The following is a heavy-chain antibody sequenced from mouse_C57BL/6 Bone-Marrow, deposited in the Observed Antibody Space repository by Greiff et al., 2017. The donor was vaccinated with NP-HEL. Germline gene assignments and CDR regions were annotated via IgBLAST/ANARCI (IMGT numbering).Heavy chain of an antibody. D-gene: IGHD1-1*01. CDR2: ISSGGVYI. CDR3: TRDPYYYGSSPYWYFDV. CDR1: GFTFSSYA. J-gene: IGHJ1*03. V-gene: IGHV5-9-1*02. Sequence: EVKLVESGEGLVKPGGSLKLSCAASGFTFSSYAMSWVRQTPEKRLEWVAYISSGGVYIYYADTVKGRFTISRDNARNTLYLQMSSLKSEDTAMYYCTRDPYYYGSSPYWYFDVWGTGTTVTVSS.